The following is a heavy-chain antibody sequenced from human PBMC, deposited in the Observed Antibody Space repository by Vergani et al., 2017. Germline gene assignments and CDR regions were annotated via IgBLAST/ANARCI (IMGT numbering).Heavy chain of an antibody. D-gene: IGHD5-12*01. CDR1: GFSLSTSGMC. CDR2: IDWDDDK. J-gene: IGHJ4*02. Sequence: QVTLRESGPALVKPTQTLTLTCTFSGFSLSTSGMCVSWIRQPPGKALEWLALIDWDDDKYYSTSLKTRLTISKDTSKNQVVLTMTNMDPVDTATYYCARISRGGYSGYDSFDYWGQGTLVTVSS. V-gene: IGHV2-70*01. CDR3: ARISRGGYSGYDSFDY.